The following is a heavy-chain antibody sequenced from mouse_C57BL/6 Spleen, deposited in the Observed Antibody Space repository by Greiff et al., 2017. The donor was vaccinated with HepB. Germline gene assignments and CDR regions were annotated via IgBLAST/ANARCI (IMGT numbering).Heavy chain of an antibody. V-gene: IGHV5-4*01. CDR3: SRSRAELCPACFAY. J-gene: IGHJ3*01. Sequence: EVHLVESGGGLVKPGGSLKLSCEASGFTFSSYAMSWVRQTPEKRLEWVATISDGGSYTYYPDNVKGRFTISRDNAKNNLYLQMSHLKSEDTAMYYCSRSRAELCPACFAYWGQVTLVTVSA. CDR1: GFTFSSYA. CDR2: ISDGGSYT. D-gene: IGHD4-1*01.